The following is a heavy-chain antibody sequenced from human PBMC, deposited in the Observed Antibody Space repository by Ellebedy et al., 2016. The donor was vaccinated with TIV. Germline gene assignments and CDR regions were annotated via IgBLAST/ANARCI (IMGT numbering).Heavy chain of an antibody. J-gene: IGHJ4*02. V-gene: IGHV5-10-1*01. CDR3: ATSPSYYFLPN. Sequence: GESLKISCKGSGYSFTNYWITWVRQMPGKGLEWMGRIDPTDSYTNYSPSFQGHVTISVDKSISTAYLQWSSLKASDTAMYYCATSPSYYFLPNWGQGTLVTVSS. CDR1: GYSFTNYW. D-gene: IGHD3-22*01. CDR2: IDPTDSYT.